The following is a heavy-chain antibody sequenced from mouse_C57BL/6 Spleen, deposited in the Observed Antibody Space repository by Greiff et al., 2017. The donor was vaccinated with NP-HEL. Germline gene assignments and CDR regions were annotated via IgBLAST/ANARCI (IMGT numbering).Heavy chain of an antibody. J-gene: IGHJ3*01. CDR1: GYAFSSYW. D-gene: IGHD2-4*01. CDR3: ASGDYDYAWFAY. V-gene: IGHV1-80*01. Sequence: VQLVESGAELVKPGASVKISCKASGYAFSSYWMNWVKQRPGKGLEWIGQIYPGDGDTNYNGKFKGKATLTADKSSSTAYMQLSSLTSEDSAVYFCASGDYDYAWFAYWGQGTLVTVSA. CDR2: IYPGDGDT.